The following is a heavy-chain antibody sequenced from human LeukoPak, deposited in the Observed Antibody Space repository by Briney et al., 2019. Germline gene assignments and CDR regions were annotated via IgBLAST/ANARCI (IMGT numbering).Heavy chain of an antibody. CDR3: ARSQYYYDSSGYPIDY. Sequence: GASVKVSCKASGYTFTSYGISWVRQAPGQGLEWMGWISAYNGNTNYAQKLQGRVTMTTDTSTSTAYMELRSLRSDDTAVYYCARSQYYYDSSGYPIDYWGQGTLVTVSS. CDR2: ISAYNGNT. V-gene: IGHV1-18*01. CDR1: GYTFTSYG. J-gene: IGHJ4*02. D-gene: IGHD3-22*01.